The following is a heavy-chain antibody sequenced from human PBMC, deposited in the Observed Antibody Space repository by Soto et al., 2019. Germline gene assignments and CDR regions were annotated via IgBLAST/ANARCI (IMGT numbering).Heavy chain of an antibody. J-gene: IGHJ4*02. CDR2: IVPQLGRV. D-gene: IGHD3-22*01. CDR1: GGIFRRHP. CDR3: ARPRTYDYESSSYYGHQFDD. V-gene: IGHV1-69*01. Sequence: QVQLVQSGAEVKKPGSSVKVSCKTSGGIFRRHPIDWVRQAPGQGLEWMGGIVPQLGRVIYPRDFQGRVTIYAVELTNTSYLELSGLTSEDTAVYYCARPRTYDYESSSYYGHQFDDWGQGTLVTVSS.